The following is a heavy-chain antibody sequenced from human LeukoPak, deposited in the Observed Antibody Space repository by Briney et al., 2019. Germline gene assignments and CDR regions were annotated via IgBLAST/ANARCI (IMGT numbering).Heavy chain of an antibody. Sequence: PTLSCAAAALTLPTYSGDWVGHPPGKGLEGVSSISSRSTYIYYADSVKGRFTISRDNTKNSLYLQMNSLRAEDTAVYYCASRYEVLTGMLADYYYAMDVWGQGTTVTVSS. D-gene: IGHD3-9*01. CDR1: ALTLPTYS. J-gene: IGHJ6*02. V-gene: IGHV3-21*01. CDR2: ISSRSTYI. CDR3: ASRYEVLTGMLADYYYAMDV.